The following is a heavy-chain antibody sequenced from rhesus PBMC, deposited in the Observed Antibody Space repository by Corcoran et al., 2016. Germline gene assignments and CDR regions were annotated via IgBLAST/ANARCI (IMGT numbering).Heavy chain of an antibody. CDR1: GYSISSGYG. V-gene: IGHV4-127*01. CDR2: ISYRGIN. Sequence: QVQLQESGPGLVKPSETLSLTCAVSGYSISSGYGLSWVRQPPGKGLEWIGNISYRGINSYTPAFKSRVTFSIDTSKNQFALKLSSVTAADTAVDYCARAYSGSFDYWGQGVLVTVSS. J-gene: IGHJ4*01. D-gene: IGHD6-25*01. CDR3: ARAYSGSFDY.